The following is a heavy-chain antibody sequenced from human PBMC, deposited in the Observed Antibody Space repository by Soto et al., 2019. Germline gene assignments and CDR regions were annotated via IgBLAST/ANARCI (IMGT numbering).Heavy chain of an antibody. CDR2: MNPNSGNT. J-gene: IGHJ6*03. CDR1: GYTFTSYD. CDR3: ARGRCSSTSCYVSGVYYYYYMDV. V-gene: IGHV1-8*01. Sequence: ASVKVSCKASGYTFTSYDINWVRQATGQGLEWMGWMNPNSGNTGYAQKFQGRVTMTRNTSISTAYMELSSLRSEDTAVYYCARGRCSSTSCYVSGVYYYYYMDVWSKGTTVTVSS. D-gene: IGHD2-2*01.